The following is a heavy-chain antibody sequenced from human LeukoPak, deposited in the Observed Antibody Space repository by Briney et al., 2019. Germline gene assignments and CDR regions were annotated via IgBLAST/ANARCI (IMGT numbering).Heavy chain of an antibody. CDR2: ISSSSSYI. D-gene: IGHD2-2*02. J-gene: IGHJ3*02. Sequence: KPGGSLRLSCAASGFTFSSYSMTWVRQAPGKGLEWVSSISSSSSYIYYADSVKGRFTISRDNAKNSLYLQMNSLRAEDTAVYYCARLGTYCSSTSGYNHDAFDIWGQGTMVTVSS. V-gene: IGHV3-21*01. CDR3: ARLGTYCSSTSGYNHDAFDI. CDR1: GFTFSSYS.